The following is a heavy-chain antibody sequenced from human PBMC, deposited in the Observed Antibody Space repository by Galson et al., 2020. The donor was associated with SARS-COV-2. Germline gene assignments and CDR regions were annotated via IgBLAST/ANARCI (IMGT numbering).Heavy chain of an antibody. Sequence: GGSLRLSCAASGFTFSSYSMNWVRQAPGKGLEWVSSISSGSSYIYYADSVKGRFTISRDNAKNSLFLQMNSLRTEDTAVYYCARLGGMATTPDRYYCYGWDVWGQGTTVTVSS. CDR3: ARLGGMATTPDRYYCYGWDV. V-gene: IGHV3-21*01. D-gene: IGHD3-16*01. CDR2: ISSGSSYI. J-gene: IGHJ6*02. CDR1: GFTFSSYS.